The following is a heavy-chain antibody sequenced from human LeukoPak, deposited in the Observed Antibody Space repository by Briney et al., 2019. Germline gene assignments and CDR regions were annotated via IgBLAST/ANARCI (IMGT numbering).Heavy chain of an antibody. CDR1: GFTFTNYP. Sequence: LPGGSLRLSCAASGFTFTNYPMNWVRQAPGKGLEWVSDISGSGGNTHYADSVKGRFTISRDNSKNTLYLQMDSLRAEDTAIYYCARARITTTAFDYWGQGTLVTVSS. J-gene: IGHJ4*02. D-gene: IGHD4-17*01. V-gene: IGHV3-23*01. CDR3: ARARITTTAFDY. CDR2: ISGSGGNT.